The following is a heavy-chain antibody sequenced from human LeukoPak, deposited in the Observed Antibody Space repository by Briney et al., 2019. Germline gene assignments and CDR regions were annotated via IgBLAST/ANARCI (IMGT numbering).Heavy chain of an antibody. CDR1: RFTFSSYA. V-gene: IGHV3-30-3*01. Sequence: GGSLRLSCAASRFTFSSYAMHWVSQAPGKGLEWVAVISYDGSNKYYADSVKGRFTISRDNSKNTLYLQMNSLRAEDTAVYYCARGQVYSSSWYPLDYYFDYWGQGTLFTVSS. D-gene: IGHD6-13*01. CDR2: ISYDGSNK. J-gene: IGHJ4*02. CDR3: ARGQVYSSSWYPLDYYFDY.